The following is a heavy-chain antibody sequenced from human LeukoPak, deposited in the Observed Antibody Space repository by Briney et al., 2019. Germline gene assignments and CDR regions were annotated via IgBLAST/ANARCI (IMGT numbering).Heavy chain of an antibody. J-gene: IGHJ5*02. CDR1: GYTFTSYG. Sequence: GASVSVSCKASGYTFTSYGISWVRQAPGQGLEWMGRISAYNGNTNYAQKLQGRVTMTTDTSTSTAYMELRSLRSDDTAVDYCARGRNYYYGSGSDNWFDPWGKGTLVTVSS. CDR2: ISAYNGNT. V-gene: IGHV1-18*01. D-gene: IGHD3-10*01. CDR3: ARGRNYYYGSGSDNWFDP.